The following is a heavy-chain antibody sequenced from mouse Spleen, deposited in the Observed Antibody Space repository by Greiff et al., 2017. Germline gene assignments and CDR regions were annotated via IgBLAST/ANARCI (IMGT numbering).Heavy chain of an antibody. J-gene: IGHJ3*01. CDR3: ARSDYGSRAWFAY. V-gene: IGHV1S137*01. D-gene: IGHD1-1*01. Sequence: QVQLQQSGAELVRPGVSVKISCKGSGYTFTDYAMHWVKQSHAKSLEWIGVISTYYGDASYNQKFKGKATMTVDKSSSTAYMELARLTSEDSAIYYCARSDYGSRAWFAYWGQGTLVTVSA. CDR2: ISTYYGDA. CDR1: GYTFTDYA.